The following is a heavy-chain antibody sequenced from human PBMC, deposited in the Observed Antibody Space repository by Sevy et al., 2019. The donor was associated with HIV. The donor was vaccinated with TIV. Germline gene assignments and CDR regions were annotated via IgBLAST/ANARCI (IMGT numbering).Heavy chain of an antibody. J-gene: IGHJ4*02. D-gene: IGHD6-13*01. V-gene: IGHV1-18*01. CDR1: GYTFTTYA. Sequence: ASVKVSCKASGYTFTTYAITWVRQAPGEGLEWMGWISVNKGNRNYAHKVQDRVTMTTDTSTNTAYMELRSLRSDDTAMYYCARVVMSSSWPCFDYWGQGTLVTVSS. CDR2: ISVNKGNR. CDR3: ARVVMSSSWPCFDY.